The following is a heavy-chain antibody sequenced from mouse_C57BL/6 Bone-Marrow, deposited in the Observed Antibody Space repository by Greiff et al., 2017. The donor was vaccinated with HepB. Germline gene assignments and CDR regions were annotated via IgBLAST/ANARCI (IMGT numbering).Heavy chain of an antibody. CDR1: GFSLTSYG. CDR2: IWRGGST. J-gene: IGHJ4*01. Sequence: QVQLQQSGPGLVQPSQCLSITCTVSGFSLTSYGVHWVRQSPGKGLEWLGVIWRGGSTDYNAAFMSRLSITKDNSKCQVFFKMNSLQADDTAIYYCAKHYGNYVFYAMDYWGQGTSVTVSS. D-gene: IGHD2-1*01. CDR3: AKHYGNYVFYAMDY. V-gene: IGHV2-5*01.